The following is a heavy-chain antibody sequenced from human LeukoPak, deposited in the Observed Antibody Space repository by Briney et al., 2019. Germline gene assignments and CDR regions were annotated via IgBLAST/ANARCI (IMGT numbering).Heavy chain of an antibody. CDR1: GFTVSSYA. Sequence: GRSLRLSCAASGFTVSSYAMHWVRQAPGKGLEWVAVISYDGSNKYYADSVRGRFTISRDNSKNTLYLQVNSLRAEDTAVYYCAKDLIWLAYYFDYWGQGTLVTVSS. V-gene: IGHV3-30*04. J-gene: IGHJ4*02. CDR2: ISYDGSNK. D-gene: IGHD6-19*01. CDR3: AKDLIWLAYYFDY.